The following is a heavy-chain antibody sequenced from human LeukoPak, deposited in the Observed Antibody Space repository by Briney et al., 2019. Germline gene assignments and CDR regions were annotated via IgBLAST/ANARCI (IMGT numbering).Heavy chain of an antibody. CDR1: GGSISSYY. CDR2: IYYSGST. V-gene: IGHV4-59*01. Sequence: PSETLSLTCIVSGGSISSYYWSWIRQPPGKGLEWIGYIYYSGSTNYNPSLKSRVTISVDTSKNQFSLKLSSVTAADTAVYYCARDSGVAPYFDYWGQGTLVTVSS. D-gene: IGHD3-3*01. J-gene: IGHJ4*02. CDR3: ARDSGVAPYFDY.